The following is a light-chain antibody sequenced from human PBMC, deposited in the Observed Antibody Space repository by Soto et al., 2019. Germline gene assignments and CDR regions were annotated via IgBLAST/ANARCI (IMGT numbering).Light chain of an antibody. CDR3: QQRTNWPRSFT. CDR1: QSVSSY. Sequence: EIVLTQSPATLSLSPGERATLSCRASQSVSSYLAWYQQKPGQAPGLLIYDTSKRATGIPARFSGSGSGTDFTLTISSLEPEDFAVYYCQQRTNWPRSFTFGPGTKVDIK. V-gene: IGKV3-11*01. J-gene: IGKJ3*01. CDR2: DTS.